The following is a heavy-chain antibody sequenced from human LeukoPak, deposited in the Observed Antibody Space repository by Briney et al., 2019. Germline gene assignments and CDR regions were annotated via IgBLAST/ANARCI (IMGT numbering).Heavy chain of an antibody. D-gene: IGHD2-2*01. Sequence: ASVKVSCKASGYTLTGYYMHWVRQAPGQGLEWMGWISPNNGGTNYAQKLQGRVTITRDTSIGTAYMELSRLSSDDTAVYYCARGPFMPNPWFDPWGQGTLVTVSS. CDR1: GYTLTGYY. CDR2: ISPNNGGT. CDR3: ARGPFMPNPWFDP. V-gene: IGHV1-2*02. J-gene: IGHJ5*02.